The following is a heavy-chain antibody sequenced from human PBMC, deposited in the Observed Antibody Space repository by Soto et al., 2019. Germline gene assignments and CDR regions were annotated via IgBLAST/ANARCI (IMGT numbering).Heavy chain of an antibody. CDR3: AKHGGPSYSYYMDV. D-gene: IGHD3-3*01. CDR2: INHSGST. Sequence: SETLSLTCAVYGGSFSGYYWSWIRQPPGKGLEWIGEINHSGSTNYNPSLKSRVTISVDTSKNQFSLKLSSVTAADTAVYYCAKHGGPSYSYYMDVWGKGTTVTVSS. V-gene: IGHV4-34*01. CDR1: GGSFSGYY. J-gene: IGHJ6*03.